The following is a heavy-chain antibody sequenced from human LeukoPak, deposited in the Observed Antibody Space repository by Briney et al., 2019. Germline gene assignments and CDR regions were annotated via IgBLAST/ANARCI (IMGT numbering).Heavy chain of an antibody. Sequence: PGGSLRLSCAASGFTFSSYAMSWVRQAPGKGLEWVSAISGSGGSTYYADSVKGRFTISRDNSKNTLYLQMNSLRAEDTAVYYCAKDQQTRITIFGVVTSLPHDAFDIWGQGTMVTVSS. CDR1: GFTFSSYA. CDR2: ISGSGGST. D-gene: IGHD3-3*01. CDR3: AKDQQTRITIFGVVTSLPHDAFDI. V-gene: IGHV3-23*01. J-gene: IGHJ3*02.